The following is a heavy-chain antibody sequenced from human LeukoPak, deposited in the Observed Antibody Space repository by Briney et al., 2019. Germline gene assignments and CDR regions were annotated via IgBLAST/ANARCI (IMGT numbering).Heavy chain of an antibody. Sequence: SVKVSCKASGGTFSSYAISWVRQAPGQGLEWMGGIIPIFGTANYAQKFQGRVTITADESTSTAYMELSSLRSEDAAVYYCARVSSSGWYYYYYYYMDVWGKGTTVTVSS. CDR2: IIPIFGTA. J-gene: IGHJ6*03. D-gene: IGHD6-19*01. CDR1: GGTFSSYA. V-gene: IGHV1-69*13. CDR3: ARVSSSGWYYYYYYYMDV.